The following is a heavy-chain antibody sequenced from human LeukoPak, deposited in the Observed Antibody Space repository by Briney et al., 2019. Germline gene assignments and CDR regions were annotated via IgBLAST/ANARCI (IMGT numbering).Heavy chain of an antibody. V-gene: IGHV4-34*01. Sequence: SETLSLTCAVYGGSFSGYYWSWIRQPSGKGLEWIGEINHSGSTNYNPSLKSRVTISVDTSKNQFSLKLSSVTAADTAVYYCARLVPRYGSGSQSDYWGQGTLVTVSS. D-gene: IGHD3-10*01. CDR1: GGSFSGYY. CDR3: ARLVPRYGSGSQSDY. J-gene: IGHJ4*02. CDR2: INHSGST.